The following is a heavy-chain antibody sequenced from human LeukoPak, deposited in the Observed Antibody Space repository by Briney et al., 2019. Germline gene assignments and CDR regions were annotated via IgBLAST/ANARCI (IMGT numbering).Heavy chain of an antibody. CDR2: IYYSGST. Sequence: SETLSLTCTVSGGSISSYYWSWIRQPPGKGLEWIGYIYYSGSTNYNPSLKSQVTISVDTSKNQFSLKLSSVTAADTAVYYCARGGGSAFDIWGQGTMVTVSS. J-gene: IGHJ3*02. CDR1: GGSISSYY. CDR3: ARGGGSAFDI. D-gene: IGHD3-10*01. V-gene: IGHV4-59*01.